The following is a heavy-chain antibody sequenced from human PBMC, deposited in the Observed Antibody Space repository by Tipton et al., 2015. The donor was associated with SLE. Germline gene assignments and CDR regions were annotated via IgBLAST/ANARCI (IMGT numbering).Heavy chain of an antibody. V-gene: IGHV3-21*01. J-gene: IGHJ1*01. Sequence: SLRLSCAASGFTFSSYSMNWVRQAPGQGLEWVSSISSSSSYIYYADSVKGRFTISRDNAKNSLYLQMNSLRAEDTAVYYCATSGSSGWWRYFQHWGQGTLVTVSS. CDR1: GFTFSSYS. CDR3: ATSGSSGWWRYFQH. D-gene: IGHD6-19*01. CDR2: ISSSSSYI.